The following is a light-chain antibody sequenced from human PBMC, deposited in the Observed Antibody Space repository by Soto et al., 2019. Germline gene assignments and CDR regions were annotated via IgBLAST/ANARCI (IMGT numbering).Light chain of an antibody. CDR3: QQSHTTPYT. CDR1: QNINTY. Sequence: DIQMTQSPSSLSASVGDRVTITCRASQNINTYLNWYPQKPGKAPKLLIYAASSLQGGVPSRFGGSGAGTDFTLTISSLRPEDFATYHCQQSHTTPYTFGQGTKLEIK. CDR2: AAS. J-gene: IGKJ2*01. V-gene: IGKV1-39*01.